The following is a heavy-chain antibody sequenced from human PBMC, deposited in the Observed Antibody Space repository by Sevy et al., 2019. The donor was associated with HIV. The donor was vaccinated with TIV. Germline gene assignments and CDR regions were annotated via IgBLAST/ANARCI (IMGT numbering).Heavy chain of an antibody. V-gene: IGHV3-72*01. CDR2: IRNKADSYTT. D-gene: IGHD3-10*01. J-gene: IGHJ4*02. CDR1: GFTFSDHY. CDR3: TTDSKKRGLSALLDY. Sequence: GGSLRLSCAASGFTFSDHYMEWVRQAPGKGLEWVGRIRNKADSYTTEYAASVKGRFTISRDDSKNTLYLQMNSLKTEDTAIYYCTTDSKKRGLSALLDYWGQGTLVTVSS.